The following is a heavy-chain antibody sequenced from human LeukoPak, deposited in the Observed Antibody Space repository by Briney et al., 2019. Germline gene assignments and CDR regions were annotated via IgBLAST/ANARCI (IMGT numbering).Heavy chain of an antibody. CDR2: INHSGST. D-gene: IGHD5-18*01. Sequence: SETLSLTCAVYGGSFSGYYWSWIRQPPGKGLEWIGEINHSGSTNYNPSLKSRVTISVDTSKNQFSPKLSSVTAADTAVYYCARGWIQLWYPSLSDCMDVWGKGTTVTVSS. CDR3: ARGWIQLWYPSLSDCMDV. CDR1: GGSFSGYY. J-gene: IGHJ6*03. V-gene: IGHV4-34*01.